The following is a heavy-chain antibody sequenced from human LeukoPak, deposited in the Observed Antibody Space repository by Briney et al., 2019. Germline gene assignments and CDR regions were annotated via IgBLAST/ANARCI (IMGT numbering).Heavy chain of an antibody. J-gene: IGHJ5*02. CDR1: GGSISSSSYY. D-gene: IGHD2-2*01. V-gene: IGHV4-39*01. CDR2: IYYSGST. Sequence: SETLSLTCTVSGGSISSSSYYWGWIRQPPGTGLEWIGSIYYSGSTYYNPSLKSRVTISVDTSKNQFSLKLSPVTAADTAVYYCARHPIIVVVPAAKGGWFDPWGQGTLVTVSS. CDR3: ARHPIIVVVPAAKGGWFDP.